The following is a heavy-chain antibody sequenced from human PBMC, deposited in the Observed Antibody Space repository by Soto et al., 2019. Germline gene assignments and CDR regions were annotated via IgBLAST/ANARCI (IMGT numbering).Heavy chain of an antibody. CDR2: IYPGDSDT. V-gene: IGHV5-51*01. CDR1: GYSFTSYW. J-gene: IGHJ6*02. D-gene: IGHD3-16*01. CDR3: ARRGGCSPNYYYYCMHV. Sequence: GESLKISCKGSGYSFTSYWIGWVRQMPGKGLEWMGIIYPGDSDTRYSPSFQGQVTISADRAISTAYLQWSSLKASHTAMYYCARRGGCSPNYYYYCMHVWGQGTRVTVSS.